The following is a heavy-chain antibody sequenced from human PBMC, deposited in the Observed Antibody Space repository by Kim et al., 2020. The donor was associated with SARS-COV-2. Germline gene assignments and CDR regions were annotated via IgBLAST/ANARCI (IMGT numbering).Heavy chain of an antibody. CDR3: TRGVHFALDI. CDR2: IDGGGSST. CDR1: GFTFSTSA. V-gene: IGHV3-74*01. D-gene: IGHD3-3*02. Sequence: GGSLRLSCAASGFTFSTSAMHWVRQGPGQGLVWVSRIDGGGSSTGYADSVKGRFTISRDNAKNTLYLQLNSLRAEDTALYYCTRGVHFALDIWGQGTMVT. J-gene: IGHJ3*02.